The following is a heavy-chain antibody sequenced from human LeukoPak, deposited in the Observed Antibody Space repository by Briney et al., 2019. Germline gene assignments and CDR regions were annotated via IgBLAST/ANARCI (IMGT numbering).Heavy chain of an antibody. V-gene: IGHV4-31*03. D-gene: IGHD6-13*01. CDR2: IYYSGST. Sequence: SDTLSLTCTVSGGSISSGGYYWSWIRQHPGKDLEWIGYIYYSGSTYYNPSLKSRVTISVDTSKNQFSLKLSSVTAADTAVYYCARVSQQLAYYFDYWGQGTLVTVSS. J-gene: IGHJ4*02. CDR3: ARVSQQLAYYFDY. CDR1: GGSISSGGYY.